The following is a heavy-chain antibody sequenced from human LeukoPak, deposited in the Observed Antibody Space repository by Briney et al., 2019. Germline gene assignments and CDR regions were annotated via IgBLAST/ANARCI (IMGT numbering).Heavy chain of an antibody. J-gene: IGHJ4*02. CDR1: GFTFSRHW. CDR3: ARGPDASGIYRPGDY. CDR2: INSDGSST. Sequence: GGSLRLSCAAPGFTFSRHWMHWVRQAPGKGLVWVSCINSDGSSTSYAESVKGRFTISRDNANNILFLQMNSLRAEDTAVYYCARGPDASGIYRPGDYWGQGTLVTVSS. D-gene: IGHD3-10*01. V-gene: IGHV3-74*01.